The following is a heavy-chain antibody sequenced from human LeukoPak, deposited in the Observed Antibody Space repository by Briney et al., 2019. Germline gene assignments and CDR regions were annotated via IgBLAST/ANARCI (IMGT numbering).Heavy chain of an antibody. CDR3: ARQDIAGAGPFDY. Sequence: GESLKISCKASGYLFTNFWIGWVRQVPGKGLEWMGLIYPADSDIRYNPSFQGQVTMSVDKSINTADLQWSSLKASDTAIFYCARQDIAGAGPFDYWGQGTLVTVSS. J-gene: IGHJ4*02. CDR1: GYLFTNFW. CDR2: IYPADSDI. D-gene: IGHD6-19*01. V-gene: IGHV5-51*01.